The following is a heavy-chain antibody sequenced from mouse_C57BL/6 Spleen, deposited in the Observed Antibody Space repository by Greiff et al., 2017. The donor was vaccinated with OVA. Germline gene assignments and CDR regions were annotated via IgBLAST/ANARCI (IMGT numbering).Heavy chain of an antibody. Sequence: EVKLVESGGGLVKPGGSLKLSCAASGFTFSSYAMSWVRQTPEKRLEWVATISDGGSYTYYPDNVKGRFTISRDNAKNNLYLQMSHLKSEDTAMYYCAKEGTLLGRLYAMDYWGQGTSVTVSS. D-gene: IGHD4-1*01. CDR1: GFTFSSYA. J-gene: IGHJ4*01. CDR2: ISDGGSYT. V-gene: IGHV5-4*01. CDR3: AKEGTLLGRLYAMDY.